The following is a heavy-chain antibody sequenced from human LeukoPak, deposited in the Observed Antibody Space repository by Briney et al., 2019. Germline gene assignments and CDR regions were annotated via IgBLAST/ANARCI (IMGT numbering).Heavy chain of an antibody. CDR2: ISSNSGSI. CDR1: GFTFDDYA. V-gene: IGHV3-9*01. J-gene: IGHJ6*02. Sequence: GGSLRLSCAASGFTFDDYAMHWVRQAPGKGLEWVSGISSNSGSIGYADSVKGRFTISRDNAKNSLYLQMNSLRAEDTALYYCAKDMNYVWGSYPPGYYYGMDVWGQGTTVTVSS. CDR3: AKDMNYVWGSYPPGYYYGMDV. D-gene: IGHD3-16*02.